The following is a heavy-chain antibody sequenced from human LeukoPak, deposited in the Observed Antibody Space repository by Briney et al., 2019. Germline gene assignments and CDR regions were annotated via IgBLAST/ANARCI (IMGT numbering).Heavy chain of an antibody. CDR2: IYYSGST. CDR1: GGSISSSSYY. CDR3: ASIDFSSSWYLFDY. Sequence: SETLSLTCTVSGGSISSSSYYWGWIRQPPGKGLEWIGSIYYSGSTYYNPSLKSRVTISVDTSKNQFSLKLSSVTAAATAVYYCASIDFSSSWYLFDYWGQGTLVTVSS. D-gene: IGHD6-13*01. V-gene: IGHV4-39*07. J-gene: IGHJ4*02.